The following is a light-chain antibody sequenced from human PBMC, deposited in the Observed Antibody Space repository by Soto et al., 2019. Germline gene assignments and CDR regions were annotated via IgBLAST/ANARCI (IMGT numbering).Light chain of an antibody. CDR2: GNS. Sequence: QSVLTQPPSVSGAPGQRVTISCTGRSSNIGAGYNVHWYQQLPGTAPKLLIYGNSNRPSGVPDRFSGSKSGTSASLAITGLQAEEEADYYCQSYDSSLCGWVFGGGTQLTVL. J-gene: IGLJ3*02. V-gene: IGLV1-40*01. CDR1: SSNIGAGYN. CDR3: QSYDSSLCGWV.